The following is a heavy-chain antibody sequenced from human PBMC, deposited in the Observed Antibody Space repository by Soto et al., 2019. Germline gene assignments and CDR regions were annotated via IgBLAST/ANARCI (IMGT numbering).Heavy chain of an antibody. CDR2: ISSSGSTI. CDR3: ARGRGAVAGTKGMDV. CDR1: GFTFSSYE. Sequence: EVPLVESGGGLVQPGGSLRLSCAASGFTFSSYEMNWVRQAPGKGLEWVSYISSSGSTIYYADSVKGRFTISRDNAKNSLYLQMNSLRAEDTAVYYCARGRGAVAGTKGMDVRGQGTTVTVSS. J-gene: IGHJ6*02. V-gene: IGHV3-48*03. D-gene: IGHD6-19*01.